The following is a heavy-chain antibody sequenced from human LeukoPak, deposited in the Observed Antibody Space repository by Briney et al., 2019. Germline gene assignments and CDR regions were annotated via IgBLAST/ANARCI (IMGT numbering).Heavy chain of an antibody. D-gene: IGHD6-13*01. CDR2: ISSSGSTI. CDR3: ARGSSSWYPYYFDY. J-gene: IGHJ4*02. CDR1: GFTFSDYH. V-gene: IGHV3-11*01. Sequence: GRSLRLSCAASGFTFSDYHMSWIRQAPGKGLEGVSYISSSGSTIYYADSVKGRFTISRDNAKNSLYLQMNSLRAEDTAVYYCARGSSSWYPYYFDYWGQGTLVTVSS.